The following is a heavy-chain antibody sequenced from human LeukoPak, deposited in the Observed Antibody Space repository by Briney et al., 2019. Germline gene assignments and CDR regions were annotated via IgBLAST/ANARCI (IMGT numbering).Heavy chain of an antibody. CDR2: ISGSGGST. D-gene: IGHD3-3*01. V-gene: IGHV3-23*01. CDR1: GFTFSSYA. Sequence: GGSLRLSCAASGFTFSSYAMSWVRQAPGKGLEWVSAISGSGGSTYYADSVKGRFTISRDNSKNTLYLQMNSLRAEDTAVYYCAEEGVRFLDRDYYYYMDVWGKGTTVTVSS. J-gene: IGHJ6*03. CDR3: AEEGVRFLDRDYYYYMDV.